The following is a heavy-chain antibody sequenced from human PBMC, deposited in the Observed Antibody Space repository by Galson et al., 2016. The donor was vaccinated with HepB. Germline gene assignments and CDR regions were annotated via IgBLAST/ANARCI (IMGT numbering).Heavy chain of an antibody. J-gene: IGHJ4*02. D-gene: IGHD4-17*01. V-gene: IGHV3-23*01. CDR3: AKDPHGDYDLYYCFDY. Sequence: SLRLSCAASGFTFSSYAMSWVRQAPGKGLEWVSTLSGSGGSTYYADSVKGRFTISRDNSKNTLYLQMNSLRAEEMAVYYCAKDPHGDYDLYYCFDYWGQGTLVTVSS. CDR1: GFTFSSYA. CDR2: LSGSGGST.